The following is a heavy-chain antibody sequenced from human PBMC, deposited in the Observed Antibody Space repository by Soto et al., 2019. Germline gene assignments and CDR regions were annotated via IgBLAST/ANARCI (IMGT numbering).Heavy chain of an antibody. Sequence: TSETLSLTCTVSGGSISSYYWSWIRQPPGKGLEWIGYIYYSGSTNYNPSLKSRVTLSVDTSKNQFSLKLSSVTAADTAVYYCARTSYCSGGSCYSGFDPWGQGTLVTVSS. J-gene: IGHJ5*02. D-gene: IGHD2-15*01. CDR3: ARTSYCSGGSCYSGFDP. CDR2: IYYSGST. CDR1: GGSISSYY. V-gene: IGHV4-59*08.